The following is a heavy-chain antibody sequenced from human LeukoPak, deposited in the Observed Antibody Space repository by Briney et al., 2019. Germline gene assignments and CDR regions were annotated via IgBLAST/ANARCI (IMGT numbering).Heavy chain of an antibody. V-gene: IGHV3-49*04. Sequence: GSRTLSCTTSGFTFGDYAMSWVRQAPGKGLEWVGFIRSKADGGTTEYAASVKGRFTISRDDSRRIVYLQMNSLKTEDTAVYYCTREGRGSDAFDYWGKGTQVPVSS. CDR3: TREGRGSDAFDY. D-gene: IGHD3-16*01. CDR1: GFTFGDYA. CDR2: IRSKADGGTT. J-gene: IGHJ4*02.